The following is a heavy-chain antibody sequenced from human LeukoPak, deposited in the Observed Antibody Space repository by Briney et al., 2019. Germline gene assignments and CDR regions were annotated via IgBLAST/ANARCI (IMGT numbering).Heavy chain of an antibody. CDR2: IYYSGST. CDR1: GGSISSGDYY. J-gene: IGHJ5*02. D-gene: IGHD2-2*01. CDR3: AREYHRANWFDP. V-gene: IGHV4-30-4*01. Sequence: PSETLSLTCTVSGGSISSGDYYWSRIRQPPGKGLEWIGYIYYSGSTYYNPSLKSRVTISVDTSKNQFSLKLSSVTAADTAVYYCAREYHRANWFDPWGQGTLVTVSS.